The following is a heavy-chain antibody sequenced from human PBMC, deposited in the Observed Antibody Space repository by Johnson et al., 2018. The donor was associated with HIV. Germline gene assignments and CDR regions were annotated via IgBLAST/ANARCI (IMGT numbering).Heavy chain of an antibody. Sequence: QVQLVESGGGWVKPGGSLSLSCAASGFTFSDSYMNWIRQAPGKGLEWVSYISGSDGAIWYADSVKGRFTVSRDNAKNSFYLQMNSLRAEATAVYYCARSVNAGRPFDIWGQGTLVTVSS. CDR2: ISGSDGAI. J-gene: IGHJ3*02. CDR1: GFTFSDSY. V-gene: IGHV3-11*04. D-gene: IGHD2-8*01. CDR3: ARSVNAGRPFDI.